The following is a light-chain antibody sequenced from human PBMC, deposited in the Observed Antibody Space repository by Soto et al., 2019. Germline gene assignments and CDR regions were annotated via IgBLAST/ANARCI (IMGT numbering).Light chain of an antibody. CDR1: SSNIAINY. CDR3: GTWDSSLSAWV. Sequence: QSVLTQPPSVSAAPGQRVTISCSGSSSNIAINYISWYQQLPGTAPKLLIYDNNKRPSGIPDRFSGSKSGTSATLGITGLQTGDEADYYCGTWDSSLSAWVFGRGTKLTVL. CDR2: DNN. V-gene: IGLV1-51*01. J-gene: IGLJ3*02.